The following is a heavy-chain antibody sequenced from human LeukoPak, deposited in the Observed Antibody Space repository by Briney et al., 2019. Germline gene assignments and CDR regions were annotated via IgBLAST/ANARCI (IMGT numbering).Heavy chain of an antibody. CDR3: AKDRDLDTAIMDV. V-gene: IGHV3-30*18. CDR1: GCTFSSYG. Sequence: GGSLRLSCAASGCTFSSYGMHWVRQAPGKGLEWVAVISYDGSNKYYADSVKGRFTISRDNSKNTLYMQMNSLRAEDTAVYYCAKDRDLDTAIMDVWGQGTTVTVSS. J-gene: IGHJ6*02. CDR2: ISYDGSNK. D-gene: IGHD5-18*01.